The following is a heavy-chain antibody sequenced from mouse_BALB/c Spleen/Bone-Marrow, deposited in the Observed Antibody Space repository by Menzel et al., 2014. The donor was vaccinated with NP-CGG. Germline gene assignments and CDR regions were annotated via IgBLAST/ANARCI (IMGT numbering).Heavy chain of an antibody. CDR3: AREKYGNYYAMGY. CDR2: IWGDGTT. Sequence: VKVVESGPGLVAPSQSLSITCTVSGFSLTDYGINWVRQPPGKGLEWLGMIWGDGTTDYNSALRSRLSINKDSSRSQVFLKMNSLQTDDTARYYCAREKYGNYYAMGYWGQGTSVTVSS. V-gene: IGHV2-6-7*01. D-gene: IGHD2-10*02. CDR1: GFSLTDYG. J-gene: IGHJ4*01.